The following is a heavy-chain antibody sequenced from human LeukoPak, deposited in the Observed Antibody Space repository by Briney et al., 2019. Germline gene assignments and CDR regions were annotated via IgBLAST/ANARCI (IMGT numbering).Heavy chain of an antibody. D-gene: IGHD6-13*01. CDR2: VSGSGSTI. V-gene: IGHV3-48*03. J-gene: IGHJ4*02. CDR3: ARVAAVGKGVFDY. CDR1: GFTFSSYE. Sequence: PGGSLRLYCAASGFTFSSYEMNWVRQAPGKGPEWVSYVSGSGSTIYYADSVKGRFTISRDNAKTSLYLQMNSLRVEDTAVYYCARVAAVGKGVFDYWGQGTLVTVSS.